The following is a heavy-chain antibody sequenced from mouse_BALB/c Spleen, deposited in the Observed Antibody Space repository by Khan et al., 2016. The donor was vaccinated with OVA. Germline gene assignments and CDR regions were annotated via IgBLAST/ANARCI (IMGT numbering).Heavy chain of an antibody. Sequence: VQLKESGPELVKPGASVKLSCKTSGYTFTEYTMHWVKQSQGKGLEWIGGIIPNNGGSNYNQKFMVKAPLTVDKSSSTAYMELRSLTSEDSAVYYCARGAYYRYDGYFDVWGAGTTVTVSS. CDR1: GYTFTEYT. D-gene: IGHD2-14*01. CDR3: ARGAYYRYDGYFDV. CDR2: IIPNNGGS. V-gene: IGHV1-18*01. J-gene: IGHJ1*01.